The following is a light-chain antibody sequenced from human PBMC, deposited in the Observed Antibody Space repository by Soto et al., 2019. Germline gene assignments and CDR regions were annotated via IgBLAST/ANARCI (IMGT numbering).Light chain of an antibody. V-gene: IGLV3-21*04. CDR2: SDS. CDR1: NVGSKS. CDR3: QVWDSGSDHVV. J-gene: IGLJ3*02. Sequence: SYELTQPPSVSVAPGKTARITCGGNNVGSKSVHWYQQKPGQAPVLVIYSDSDRPSAIPERFSGSNSGNTDTLTINRVEAGDEADYYCQVWDSGSDHVVFGGGTKLTVL.